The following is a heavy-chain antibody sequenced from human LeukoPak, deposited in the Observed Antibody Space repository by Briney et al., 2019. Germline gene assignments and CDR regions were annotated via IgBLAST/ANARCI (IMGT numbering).Heavy chain of an antibody. Sequence: PSETLSLTCSVSGGSVTSYYWSWIRPPPEGGVEWIGHIHYSGSHNYSPSLKSRVTMFVDKSKNQISLRLSSVTAADTAVYYCARHGTVSSGSYFDYWGQGTQVTLS. CDR1: GGSVTSYY. V-gene: IGHV4-59*08. J-gene: IGHJ4*02. CDR3: ARHGTVSSGSYFDY. D-gene: IGHD1-26*01. CDR2: IHYSGSH.